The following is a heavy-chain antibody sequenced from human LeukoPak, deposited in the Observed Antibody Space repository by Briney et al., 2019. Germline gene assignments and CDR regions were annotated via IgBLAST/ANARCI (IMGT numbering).Heavy chain of an antibody. CDR1: GFTFSSYW. CDR3: ARDAEYCSSTDCYLGALMS. V-gene: IGHV3-74*01. CDR2: INSDGSST. Sequence: GGSLRLSCAASGFTFSSYWMHWVRQAPGKGLVWVSRINSDGSSTSYADSVKGRFTISRDNSKNTVYLQMNSLRAEDTAVYYCARDAEYCSSTDCYLGALMSWGQGALVTVSS. D-gene: IGHD2-2*01. J-gene: IGHJ5*02.